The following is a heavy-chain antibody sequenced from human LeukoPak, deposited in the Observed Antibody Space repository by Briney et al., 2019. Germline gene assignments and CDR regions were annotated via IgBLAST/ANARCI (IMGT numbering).Heavy chain of an antibody. CDR3: ARAPKGNWFDP. Sequence: SETLSLTCSVSGGSISSYYWSWIRQPPGKGLEWIGYIYYSGSTNYNPSLKSRVTISVDTSKNQFSLKLSSVTAADTAVYYCARAPKGNWFDPWGQGTLVTVSS. CDR2: IYYSGST. V-gene: IGHV4-59*01. J-gene: IGHJ5*02. CDR1: GGSISSYY.